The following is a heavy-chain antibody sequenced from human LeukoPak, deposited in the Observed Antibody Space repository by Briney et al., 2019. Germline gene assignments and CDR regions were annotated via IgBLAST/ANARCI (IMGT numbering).Heavy chain of an antibody. CDR2: IYYSGRT. Sequence: SETLSLTCTVSGGSLSSSSYYWGWIRQPPGKGLEWIGSIYYSGRTYYNPSLKSRVTISVDTSKNQFSLKLSSVTATDTAVYYCARHGKGSGWYGQFDSWGQGTLVTVSS. CDR1: GGSLSSSSYY. V-gene: IGHV4-39*01. J-gene: IGHJ4*02. D-gene: IGHD6-19*01. CDR3: ARHGKGSGWYGQFDS.